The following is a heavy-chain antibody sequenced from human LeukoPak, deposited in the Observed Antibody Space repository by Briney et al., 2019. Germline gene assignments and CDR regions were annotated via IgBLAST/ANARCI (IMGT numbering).Heavy chain of an antibody. CDR2: INSEGGST. CDR3: AREMKVFGTDRGAFDI. Sequence: GGSLRLSCAASGFTFSSYWMHWVRQAPGKGLVWVSRINSEGGSTSYADSVKGRFTISRDNAKNTLYLQMNSLRAEDTAVYFCAREMKVFGTDRGAFDIWGQGTMVTVSS. V-gene: IGHV3-74*01. D-gene: IGHD3-10*02. CDR1: GFTFSSYW. J-gene: IGHJ3*02.